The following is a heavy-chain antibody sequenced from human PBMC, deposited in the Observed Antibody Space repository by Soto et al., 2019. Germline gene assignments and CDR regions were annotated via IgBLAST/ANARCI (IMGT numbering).Heavy chain of an antibody. J-gene: IGHJ6*03. CDR1: GFTFYNHG. D-gene: IGHD3-10*01. Sequence: EVQLVESGGGLVQPGRSLRLSCVASGFTFYNHGMHWVRQAPGRGLEWVSGITWSSDSMGYADSVKGRFTISRDNAKNSLYLQMNSLRPEDTALYYCAKEDSGFSGYMDVWGKGTTDTVSS. V-gene: IGHV3-9*01. CDR3: AKEDSGFSGYMDV. CDR2: ITWSSDSM.